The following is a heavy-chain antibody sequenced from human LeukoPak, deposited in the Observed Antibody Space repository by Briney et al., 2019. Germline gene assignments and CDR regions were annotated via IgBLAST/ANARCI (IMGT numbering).Heavy chain of an antibody. CDR1: GGTFSSYA. J-gene: IGHJ4*02. Sequence: SVKVSCKASGGTFSSYAISWVRQAPGQGLEWMGGIIPIFGTANYAQKFQGRVTITADESTSTAYMELSSLRSEDTAVYYCARDPTPGYCSGGSCYVPLNYFDYWGQGTLVTVSS. CDR2: IIPIFGTA. V-gene: IGHV1-69*13. D-gene: IGHD2-15*01. CDR3: ARDPTPGYCSGGSCYVPLNYFDY.